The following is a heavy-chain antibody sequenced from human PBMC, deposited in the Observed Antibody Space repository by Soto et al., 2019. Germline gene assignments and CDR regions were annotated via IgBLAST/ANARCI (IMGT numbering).Heavy chain of an antibody. D-gene: IGHD6-6*01. CDR2: ISERGGST. V-gene: IGHV3-23*01. CDR3: AKPPVSSSTYYYYMGV. CDR1: GFTCSSYA. Sequence: EEELFESGGGLVQPGGSLRLSCAASGFTCSSYAMSWVRQAPGKGLEWVSGISERGGSTYYADSVRGRFTISRDNAQNTLYLKMNSLRAEDTALYSCAKPPVSSSTYYYYMGVWGKGTPVTFTS. J-gene: IGHJ6*03.